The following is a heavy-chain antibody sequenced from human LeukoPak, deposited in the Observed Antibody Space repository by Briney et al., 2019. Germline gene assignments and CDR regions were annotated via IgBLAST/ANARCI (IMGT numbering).Heavy chain of an antibody. CDR3: ARSARLDKYDSSGYYYLDY. CDR2: ISAYNGNT. J-gene: IGHJ4*02. Sequence: ASVKVSCKASGYTFTSYGISWVRQAPGQGLEWMGWISAYNGNTNYAQKLQGRVTMTTDTSTSTAYMELRSLRSDDTAVYYCARSARLDKYDSSGYYYLDYWGQGTLVTVSS. V-gene: IGHV1-18*01. D-gene: IGHD3-22*01. CDR1: GYTFTSYG.